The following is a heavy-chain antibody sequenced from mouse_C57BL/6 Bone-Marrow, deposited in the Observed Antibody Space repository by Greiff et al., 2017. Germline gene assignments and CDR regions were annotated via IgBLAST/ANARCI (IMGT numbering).Heavy chain of an antibody. CDR1: GFAFSDYY. Sequence: EVQLVESEGGLVQPGSSMKLSCTASGFAFSDYYMAWVRQVPEKGLEWVANINYDGSSTYYLDSLKSRFIISRANAKNILYLQMSSLKSEDTATYYCAREGDWDFDYWGQGTTLTVSS. CDR2: INYDGSST. CDR3: AREGDWDFDY. D-gene: IGHD4-1*01. V-gene: IGHV5-16*01. J-gene: IGHJ2*01.